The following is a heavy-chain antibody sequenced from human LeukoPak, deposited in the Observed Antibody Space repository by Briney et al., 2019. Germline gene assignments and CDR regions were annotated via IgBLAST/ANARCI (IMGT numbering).Heavy chain of an antibody. CDR1: GFTFDDHA. J-gene: IGHJ4*02. CDR3: AKYTDSSGYYYGAYDY. V-gene: IGHV3-9*01. Sequence: GGSLRLSCAASGFTFDDHAMHWVRQAPGKGLEWVSGISWNSGSIGYADSVKGRFTISRDNAKNSLYLQMNSLRAEDTALYYCAKYTDSSGYYYGAYDYWGQGTLVTVSS. D-gene: IGHD3-22*01. CDR2: ISWNSGSI.